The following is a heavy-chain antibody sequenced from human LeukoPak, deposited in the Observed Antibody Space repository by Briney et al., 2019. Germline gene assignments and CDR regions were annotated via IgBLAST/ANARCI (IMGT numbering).Heavy chain of an antibody. Sequence: SEALSLTCSVSSGFISSYYWSWIRQPPGKGLEWIGYIYYSGSTNYNPSLKSRVTISIDTSRNQFSLKVTSVTAADTAVYYCAREGLDYGATLNWFDPWGQGTLVTVSS. CDR1: SGFISSYY. CDR2: IYYSGST. CDR3: AREGLDYGATLNWFDP. J-gene: IGHJ5*02. D-gene: IGHD4/OR15-4a*01. V-gene: IGHV4-59*12.